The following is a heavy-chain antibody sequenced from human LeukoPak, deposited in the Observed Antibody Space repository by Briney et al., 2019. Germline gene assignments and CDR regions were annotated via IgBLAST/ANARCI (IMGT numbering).Heavy chain of an antibody. Sequence: KPSETLSLTCTISGGSISSYYWSWIRQPPGKGLEWIGYIYYSGSTNYNPSLKSRGTIPVDTSKNQFSLKLSSVTAADTAVYYCARARITIFGVAYDAFDIWGQGTMVTVSS. CDR2: IYYSGST. CDR1: GGSISSYY. V-gene: IGHV4-59*01. J-gene: IGHJ3*02. CDR3: ARARITIFGVAYDAFDI. D-gene: IGHD3-3*01.